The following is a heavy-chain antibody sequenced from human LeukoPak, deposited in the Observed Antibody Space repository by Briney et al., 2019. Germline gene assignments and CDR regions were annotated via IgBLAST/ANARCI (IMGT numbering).Heavy chain of an antibody. J-gene: IGHJ4*02. D-gene: IGHD2-2*01. V-gene: IGHV1-69*13. CDR1: GGTFSSYA. Sequence: ASVKVSCKASGGTFSSYAISLVRQDPGRPLEWIGGIIPIFGTANYAQKFQGRVTITADESTSTAYMELSSLRSEDMAVYYCARVSVPAAIIPLDYWGQGTLVTVSS. CDR2: IIPIFGTA. CDR3: ARVSVPAAIIPLDY.